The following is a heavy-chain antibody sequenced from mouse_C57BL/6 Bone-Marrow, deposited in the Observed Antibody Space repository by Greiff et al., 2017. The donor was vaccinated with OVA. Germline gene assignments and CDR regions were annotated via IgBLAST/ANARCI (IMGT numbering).Heavy chain of an antibody. CDR3: ARQGGRGYAMDY. J-gene: IGHJ4*01. V-gene: IGHV5-6*01. D-gene: IGHD3-3*01. CDR2: ISSGGSYT. CDR1: GFTFSSYG. Sequence: EVMLVESGGDLVKPGGSLKLSCAASGFTFSSYGMSWVRPTPDKRLEWVATISSGGSYTYYPDSVKGRFTISRDNAKNTLYLQMSSLKSEDTAMYYCARQGGRGYAMDYWGQGTSVTVSS.